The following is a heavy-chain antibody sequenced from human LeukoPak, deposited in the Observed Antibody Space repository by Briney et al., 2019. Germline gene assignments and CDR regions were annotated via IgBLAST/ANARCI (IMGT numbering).Heavy chain of an antibody. D-gene: IGHD3-9*01. J-gene: IGHJ4*02. Sequence: GGPLRLSCAVSGFSFSVYDMNWVRQAPGQGLEWVSYISSGGDDVAYADSVKGRFTISRDNAKNSLFLQMNGLRAEDTAVYFCAREFYDILTGHRSWDLHGYYFDYWGQGTLVSVSS. CDR3: AREFYDILTGHRSWDLHGYYFDY. CDR1: GFSFSVYD. V-gene: IGHV3-48*03. CDR2: ISSGGDDV.